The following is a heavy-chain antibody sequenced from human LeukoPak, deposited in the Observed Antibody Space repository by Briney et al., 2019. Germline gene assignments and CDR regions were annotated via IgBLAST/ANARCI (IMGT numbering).Heavy chain of an antibody. Sequence: PGGSLRLSCAASAFAFSTYTMTWVRLAPAPGKGLEWVSTITTSGGTYYADSVKGRFTISRDNSKNTLYLQMNSLRAEDTAVYYCARDGGWLQYIDYWGQGTLVTVSS. D-gene: IGHD5-24*01. CDR1: AFAFSTYT. J-gene: IGHJ4*02. CDR2: ITTSGGT. CDR3: ARDGGWLQYIDY. V-gene: IGHV3-23*01.